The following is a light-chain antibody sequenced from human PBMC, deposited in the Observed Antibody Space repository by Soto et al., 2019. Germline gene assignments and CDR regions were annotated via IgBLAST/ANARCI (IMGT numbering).Light chain of an antibody. V-gene: IGKV3-20*01. CDR1: QSVTNSY. CDR2: GAS. Sequence: EIVMTQSPVTLSVSPGERATLSCRASQSVTNSYLAWYQQKPGQAPRLLIYGASSRATGIPDRFSGSGSGTDFTLTISRLEPGDFAVYYCQQYVTSPPGTFGQGTKVEIK. J-gene: IGKJ1*01. CDR3: QQYVTSPPGT.